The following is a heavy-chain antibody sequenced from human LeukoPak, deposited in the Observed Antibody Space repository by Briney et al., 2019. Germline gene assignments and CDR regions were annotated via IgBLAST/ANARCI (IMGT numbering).Heavy chain of an antibody. Sequence: SGTLSLTCAVSGGSLSSSNWWSWVRQPPGKGLEWIGEIYHSGSTNYNPSLKSRVTISVDKSKNQFSLKLSSVTAADTAVYYCAISSGWFPYFDYWGQGTLVTVSS. CDR1: GGSLSSSNW. J-gene: IGHJ4*02. D-gene: IGHD6-19*01. CDR2: IYHSGST. CDR3: AISSGWFPYFDY. V-gene: IGHV4-4*02.